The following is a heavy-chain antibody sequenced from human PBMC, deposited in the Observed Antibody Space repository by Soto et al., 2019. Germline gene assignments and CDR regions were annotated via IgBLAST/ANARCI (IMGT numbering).Heavy chain of an antibody. J-gene: IGHJ4*02. V-gene: IGHV4-30-2*02. CDR3: ARTYSTDSSLAY. D-gene: IGHD6-13*01. Sequence: SETLSLTCAVSGGSISSGGYSWSWIRQPPGKGLEWIGEINHSGSTNYNPSLKSRVTISVDTSKNQFSLNLSSVTDAETAVHHCARTYSTDSSLAYRGQGPLVTVSS. CDR2: INHSGST. CDR1: GGSISSGGYS.